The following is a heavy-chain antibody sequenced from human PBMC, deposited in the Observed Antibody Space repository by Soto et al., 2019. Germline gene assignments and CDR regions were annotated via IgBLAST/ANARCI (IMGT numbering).Heavy chain of an antibody. CDR3: ARDKDWDLDN. D-gene: IGHD3-9*01. CDR2: ISTNSGNT. CDR1: GYMFTING. V-gene: IGHV1-18*01. Sequence: QVQVVQSGSEVKKPGASVKVSCKTSGYMFTINGISWVRQVPGQGLEWMGWISTNSGNTKFAQNFQDRVTLTTDTSTSTAYMELRSLRSDDTAISYCARDKDWDLDNWGQGTLVTVSS. J-gene: IGHJ4*02.